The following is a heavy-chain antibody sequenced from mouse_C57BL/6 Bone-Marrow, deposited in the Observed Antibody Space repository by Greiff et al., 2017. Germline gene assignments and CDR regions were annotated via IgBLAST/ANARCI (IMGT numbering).Heavy chain of an antibody. CDR3: TRGDSSGPLFAY. CDR1: GYTFTDYE. Sequence: VQLQQSGAELVRPGASVTLSCKASGYTFTDYEIHWVKQTPVHGLEWIGAIDPETGGTAYNQKFKGKAILTADKSSSTAYMELRSLTSEDSAVYYCTRGDSSGPLFAYWGQGTLVTVSA. CDR2: IDPETGGT. V-gene: IGHV1-15*01. D-gene: IGHD3-2*02. J-gene: IGHJ3*01.